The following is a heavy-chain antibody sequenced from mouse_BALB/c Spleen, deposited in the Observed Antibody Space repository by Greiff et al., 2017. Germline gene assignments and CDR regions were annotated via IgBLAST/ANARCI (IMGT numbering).Heavy chain of an antibody. CDR3: ARDSLIYYDGSSYGAMDY. D-gene: IGHD1-1*01. V-gene: IGHV2-6-7*01. CDR2: IWGDGST. J-gene: IGHJ4*01. CDR1: GFSLTGYG. Sequence: QVQLKESGPGLVAPSQSLSITCTVSGFSLTGYGVNWVRQPPGKGLEWLGMIWGDGSTDYNSALKSRLSISKDNSKSQVFLKMNSLQTDDTARYYCARDSLIYYDGSSYGAMDYWGQGTSVTVSS.